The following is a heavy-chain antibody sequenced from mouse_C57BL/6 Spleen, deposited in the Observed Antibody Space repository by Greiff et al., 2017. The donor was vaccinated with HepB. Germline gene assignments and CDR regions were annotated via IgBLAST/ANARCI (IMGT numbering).Heavy chain of an antibody. D-gene: IGHD3-3*01. CDR3: ARRGTANQFAY. CDR2: ISSGGSYT. J-gene: IGHJ3*01. CDR1: GFTFSSYG. Sequence: EVNVVESGGDLVKPGGSLKLSCAASGFTFSSYGMSWVRQTPDKRLEWVATISSGGSYTYYPDSVKGRFTISRDNAKNTLYLQMSSLKSEDTAMYYCARRGTANQFAYWGQGTLVTVSA. V-gene: IGHV5-6*02.